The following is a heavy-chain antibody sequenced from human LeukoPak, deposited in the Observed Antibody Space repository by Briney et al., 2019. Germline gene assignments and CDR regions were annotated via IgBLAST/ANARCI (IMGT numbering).Heavy chain of an antibody. CDR1: GGSISSSSYY. CDR3: ARHYGGNRQLIHFDY. Sequence: SETLSLTCTVSGGSISSSSYYWGWIRQPPGKGLEWIGSIYYSGSTYYNPSLKSRVTISVDTSKNQFSLKLSSVTAADTAVYYCARHYGGNRQLIHFDYWGQGTLVTVSS. J-gene: IGHJ4*02. CDR2: IYYSGST. D-gene: IGHD4-23*01. V-gene: IGHV4-39*07.